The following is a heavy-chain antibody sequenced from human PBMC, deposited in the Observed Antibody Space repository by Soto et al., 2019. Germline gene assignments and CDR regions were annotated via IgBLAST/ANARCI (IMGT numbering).Heavy chain of an antibody. D-gene: IGHD2-8*01. Sequence: EVQLLESGGGLVQPGGSLRLSCAASGFTFSSYAMSWVRQAPGKGLEWVSAISGSGGSTYYADSVKGRFTISRDNSKNTLYLQMNSLRAEDTAVYYCAKRRKLMVYATHTIGRYYYGMDVWGQGPTVTVSS. CDR3: AKRRKLMVYATHTIGRYYYGMDV. J-gene: IGHJ6*02. CDR2: ISGSGGST. V-gene: IGHV3-23*01. CDR1: GFTFSSYA.